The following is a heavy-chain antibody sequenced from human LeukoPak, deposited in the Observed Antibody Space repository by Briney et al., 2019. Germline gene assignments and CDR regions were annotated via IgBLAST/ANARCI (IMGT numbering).Heavy chain of an antibody. CDR3: ARGSSFHNY. Sequence: GRSLRLSCAASGFIFEDYGMTWVRQAPGKGLEWVSGINGNGGSRGYADSVKGRFTISRDNANNSLYLQMNSLRAEDTALYYCARGSSFHNYWGQGTLVTVSS. CDR2: INGNGGSR. V-gene: IGHV3-20*04. J-gene: IGHJ4*02. CDR1: GFIFEDYG. D-gene: IGHD6-6*01.